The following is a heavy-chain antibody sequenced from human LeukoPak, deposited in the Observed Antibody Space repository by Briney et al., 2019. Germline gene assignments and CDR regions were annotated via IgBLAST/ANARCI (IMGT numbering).Heavy chain of an antibody. CDR3: ARDQGYYGSGSYYFRYYYGMDV. V-gene: IGHV4-34*01. D-gene: IGHD3-10*01. Sequence: SETLSLTCAVYGGSFSGYYWSWIRQPPGKGLEWIGEINHSGGTNYNPSLKSRVTISVDTSKNQFSLKLSSVTAADTAVYYCARDQGYYGSGSYYFRYYYGMDVWGKGTTVTVSS. CDR1: GGSFSGYY. CDR2: INHSGGT. J-gene: IGHJ6*04.